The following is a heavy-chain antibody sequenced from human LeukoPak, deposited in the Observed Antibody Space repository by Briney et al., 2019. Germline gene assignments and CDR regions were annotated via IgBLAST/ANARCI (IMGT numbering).Heavy chain of an antibody. CDR1: GGTFSSYA. V-gene: IGHV1-69*13. CDR2: IIPIFGTA. CDR3: ARSARGYSYAYESNFDY. D-gene: IGHD5-18*01. Sequence: SVKVSCRASGGTFSSYAISWVRQAPGQGLEWMGGIIPIFGTANYAQKFQGRVTITADESTSTAYMELSSLRSEDTAVYYCARSARGYSYAYESNFDYWGQGTLVTVSS. J-gene: IGHJ4*02.